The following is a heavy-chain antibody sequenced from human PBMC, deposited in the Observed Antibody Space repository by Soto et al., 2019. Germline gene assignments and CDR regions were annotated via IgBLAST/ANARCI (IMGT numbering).Heavy chain of an antibody. V-gene: IGHV1-18*01. CDR3: ARGRYGDY. D-gene: IGHD1-1*01. CDR1: GYTFTSYG. J-gene: IGHJ4*02. Sequence: QVHLVQSGAEVKKPGASVKVSCKASGYTFTSYGITWVRQAPGQGLEWMGWISAHNGNTDYAKKLQGRVIVTRDTSTNTAYMELRSLISNDTAVYYCARGRYGDYWGQGALVTVSS. CDR2: ISAHNGNT.